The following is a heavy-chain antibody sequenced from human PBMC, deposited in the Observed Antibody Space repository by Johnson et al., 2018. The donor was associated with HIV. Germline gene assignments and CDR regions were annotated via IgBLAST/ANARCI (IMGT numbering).Heavy chain of an antibody. CDR3: ARAVCRGGRCYSHDAFDI. CDR1: GFTFDDYA. V-gene: IGHV3-13*01. Sequence: VQLVESGGGLVQPGRSLRLSCAASGFTFDDYAMHWVRQATGKGLAWVSTIGTAGDTYYPGSVKGRFTVSREDAKNSLYLQMNSLRAGDTALYYCARAVCRGGRCYSHDAFDIWGQGTMVTVSS. D-gene: IGHD2-15*01. J-gene: IGHJ3*02. CDR2: IGTAGDT.